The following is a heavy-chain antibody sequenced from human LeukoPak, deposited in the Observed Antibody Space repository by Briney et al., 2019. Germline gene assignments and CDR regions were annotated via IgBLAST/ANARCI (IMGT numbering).Heavy chain of an antibody. J-gene: IGHJ4*02. CDR1: GGSISSSSYY. Sequence: SETLSLTCTVSGGSISSSSYYWGWIRQPPGKGLEWIGSIYYSGSTYYNPPLKSRVTISVDTSKNQFSLKLSSVTAADTAVYYCARVGGIYDHPRVWGQGTLVTVSS. CDR2: IYYSGST. CDR3: ARVGGIYDHPRV. V-gene: IGHV4-39*01. D-gene: IGHD1-26*01.